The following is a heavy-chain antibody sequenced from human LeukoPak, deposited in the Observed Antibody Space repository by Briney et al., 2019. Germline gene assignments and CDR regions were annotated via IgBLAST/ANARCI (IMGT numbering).Heavy chain of an antibody. V-gene: IGHV3-30-3*01. J-gene: IGHJ4*02. Sequence: PGGSLRLSCAASGFTFSSYAMHWVRQAPGKGLEWVAVISYDGSNKYYADSVKGRFTISRDNSKNTLYLQMNSLGVEDTAIYYCGKDWKVDYWGQGSLVSVSS. CDR2: ISYDGSNK. CDR3: GKDWKVDY. CDR1: GFTFSSYA. D-gene: IGHD1-1*01.